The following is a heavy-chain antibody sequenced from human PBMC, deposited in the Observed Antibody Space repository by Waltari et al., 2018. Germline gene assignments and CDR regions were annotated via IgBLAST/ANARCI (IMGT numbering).Heavy chain of an antibody. Sequence: EVQLVESGGGLVQPGGSLRLSCAASGFTFSSYSMNWVRQAPGKGLEWVSYISSSSSTIYYADSVKGRFTISRDNSKNTLYLKMNSLRAEDTAVYYCAKGADIVVVVAATDDAFDIWGQGTMVTVSS. CDR2: ISSSSSTI. J-gene: IGHJ3*02. CDR1: GFTFSSYS. CDR3: AKGADIVVVVAATDDAFDI. D-gene: IGHD2-15*01. V-gene: IGHV3-48*01.